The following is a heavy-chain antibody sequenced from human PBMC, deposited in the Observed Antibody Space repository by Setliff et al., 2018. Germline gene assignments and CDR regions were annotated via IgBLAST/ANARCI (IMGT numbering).Heavy chain of an antibody. CDR2: IYPGDSDT. CDR3: ARDSNYEGAYDY. J-gene: IGHJ4*02. D-gene: IGHD4-4*01. CDR1: GYSFTNYW. V-gene: IGHV5-51*01. Sequence: PGESLKISCKGSGYSFTNYWIGWVRQMPGKGLEWMGIIYPGDSDTRHSPSFQGQVTISVDKSISTAYLQWSSLKASDTAMYYCARDSNYEGAYDYWGQGTLVTVSS.